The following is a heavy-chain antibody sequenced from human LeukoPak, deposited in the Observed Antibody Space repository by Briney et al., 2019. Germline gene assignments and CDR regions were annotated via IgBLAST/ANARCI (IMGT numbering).Heavy chain of an antibody. CDR3: ARVAQKLERIVVAGTSEWRANWFFDL. V-gene: IGHV1-18*04. CDR1: GYTSTGYY. D-gene: IGHD6-19*01. CDR2: ISAYNGNT. J-gene: IGHJ2*01. Sequence: ASVKVSCKASGYTSTGYYMHWVRQAPGQGLEWMGWISAYNGNTNYAQKLQGRVTMTTDTSTSTAYMELRSLRSDDTAVYYCARVAQKLERIVVAGTSEWRANWFFDLWGRGTLVTVSS.